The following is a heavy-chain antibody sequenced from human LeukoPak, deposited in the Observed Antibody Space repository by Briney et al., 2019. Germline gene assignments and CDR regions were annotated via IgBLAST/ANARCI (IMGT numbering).Heavy chain of an antibody. J-gene: IGHJ4*02. CDR2: IIPIFGTP. Sequence: ASVKVSCKASGGTFSSNAISWVRQAPGQGLEWMGGIIPIFGTPYYAQKFQGRVSITADESTSTAYMDLSSLRSEDTAVYYCARTFGVTIFGVGLQYWGQGTLVTVSS. CDR1: GGTFSSNA. CDR3: ARTFGVTIFGVGLQY. V-gene: IGHV1-69*01. D-gene: IGHD3-3*01.